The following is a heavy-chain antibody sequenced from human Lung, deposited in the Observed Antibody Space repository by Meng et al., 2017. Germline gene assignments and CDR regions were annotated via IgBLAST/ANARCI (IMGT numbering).Heavy chain of an antibody. CDR1: DYTFTGYG. Sequence: QVHPVQSGAAVKKPGASWKGSCKSSDYTFTGYGVSWVRQAPGQGLEWMAWLGAHDGDRSHAPRFQGRVTVTADRLTATSFMELRNLRYDDTAVYYCARGTPGRSYSDFWGQGTLVTVSS. CDR3: ARGTPGRSYSDF. J-gene: IGHJ4*02. CDR2: LGAHDGDR. V-gene: IGHV1-18*04. D-gene: IGHD3-10*01.